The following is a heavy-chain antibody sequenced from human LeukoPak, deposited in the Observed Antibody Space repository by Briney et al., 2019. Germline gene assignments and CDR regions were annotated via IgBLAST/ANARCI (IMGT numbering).Heavy chain of an antibody. CDR3: ARRNPYYYGSGSYYSR. CDR2: TYYRSKWYN. CDR1: GDSVSSNSAA. Sequence: SQTLSLTCAISGDSVSSNSAAWNWIRQSPSRGLEWLGRTYYRSKWYNDYAVSVKSRITINPDTSKNQSSLQLNSVTPEDTAVYYCARRNPYYYGSGSYYSRWGQGTLVTVSS. D-gene: IGHD3-10*01. V-gene: IGHV6-1*01. J-gene: IGHJ4*02.